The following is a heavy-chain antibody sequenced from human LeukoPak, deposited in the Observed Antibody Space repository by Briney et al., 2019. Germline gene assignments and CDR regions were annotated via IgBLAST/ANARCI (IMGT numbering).Heavy chain of an antibody. J-gene: IGHJ3*02. Sequence: GGSLRLSCAASGFTFSSYAMSWVRQAPGKGLEWVSVIYSGGSTYYADSVKGRFTISRDNSKNTLYLQMNSLRAEDTAVYYCARTTFGGTTDAFDIWGQGTMVTVSS. CDR3: ARTTFGGTTDAFDI. CDR2: IYSGGST. D-gene: IGHD1-1*01. CDR1: GFTFSSYA. V-gene: IGHV3-53*01.